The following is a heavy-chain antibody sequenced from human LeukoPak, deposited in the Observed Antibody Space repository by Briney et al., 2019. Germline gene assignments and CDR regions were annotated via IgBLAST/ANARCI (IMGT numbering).Heavy chain of an antibody. CDR3: ERGSRGSLDY. Sequence: GSSLKDSCKTSGYTFTGYYIHCGRQAPRQQLEGRGWSNPNSSVTNYAQKFQSRVTSTRDTAISTADMELSRLRSEDKGVYYCERGSRGSLDYWGEGPLVKVS. J-gene: IGHJ4*02. CDR2: SNPNSSVT. CDR1: GYTFTGYY. D-gene: IGHD3-10*01. V-gene: IGHV1-2*01.